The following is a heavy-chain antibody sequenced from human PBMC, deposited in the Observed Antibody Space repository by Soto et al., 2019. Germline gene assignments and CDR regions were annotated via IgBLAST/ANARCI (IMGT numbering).Heavy chain of an antibody. V-gene: IGHV1-69*12. CDR2: IIPIFGTA. J-gene: IGHJ6*02. Sequence: QVQLVQSGAEVKKPGSSVKVSCKASGGTFSSYAISWVRQAPGQGLEWMGGIIPIFGTANYAQKLQGRVTITADESTSTSYMELSSLRSEDTAVYYCATMKGGYQYYYDSMDVWGQGTTVTFSS. CDR3: ATMKGGYQYYYDSMDV. D-gene: IGHD3-16*02. CDR1: GGTFSSYA.